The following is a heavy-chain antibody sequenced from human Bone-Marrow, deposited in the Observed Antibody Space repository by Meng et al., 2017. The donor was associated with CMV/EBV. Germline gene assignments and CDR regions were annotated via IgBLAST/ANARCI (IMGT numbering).Heavy chain of an antibody. CDR3: ASSKGHGGSYYSGYFDY. D-gene: IGHD1-26*01. Sequence: SETLSLTCTVPGGSISSYYWSWIRQPPGKGLEWIGYIYYSGSTNYNPSLKSRVTISVDTSKNQFSLKLSSVTAADTAVYYCASSKGHGGSYYSGYFDYWGQGTLVTVSS. V-gene: IGHV4-59*01. J-gene: IGHJ4*02. CDR1: GGSISSYY. CDR2: IYYSGST.